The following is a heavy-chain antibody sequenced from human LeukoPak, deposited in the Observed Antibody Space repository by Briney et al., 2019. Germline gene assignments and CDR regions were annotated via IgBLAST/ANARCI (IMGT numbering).Heavy chain of an antibody. D-gene: IGHD1-1*01. J-gene: IGHJ4*02. CDR3: ARGRRYSPKTFDY. Sequence: SETLSLTCTVSGGSISSGDYYWSWIRQPPGKGLEWIGYTYYSGSTYYNPSLKSRVTISVDTSKNQFSLKLSSVTAADTAVYYCARGRRYSPKTFDYWGQGTLVTVSS. CDR2: TYYSGST. CDR1: GGSISSGDYY. V-gene: IGHV4-30-4*08.